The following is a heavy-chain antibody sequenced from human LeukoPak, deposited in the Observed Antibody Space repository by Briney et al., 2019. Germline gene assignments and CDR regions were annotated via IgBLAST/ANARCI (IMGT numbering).Heavy chain of an antibody. Sequence: PGGSLRLSCAASGFTVSINYMSWVRQAPGKGLEWVSAISPGSTRTYYAASVKSRFTISRDNSMNTLYLHMDSLRAEDTAVYYCAKYALREIFFGDFWGQGTLVAVSS. V-gene: IGHV3-53*01. CDR3: AKYALREIFFGDF. D-gene: IGHD3-3*01. J-gene: IGHJ4*02. CDR2: ISPGSTRT. CDR1: GFTVSINY.